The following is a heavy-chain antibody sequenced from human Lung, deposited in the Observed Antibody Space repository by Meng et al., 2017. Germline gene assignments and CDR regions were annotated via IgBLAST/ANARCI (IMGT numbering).Heavy chain of an antibody. CDR1: GGSFSSSNW. CDR2: IYHSGST. D-gene: IGHD6-19*01. J-gene: IGHJ4*02. CDR3: ARRGLWLDPQNFDY. V-gene: IGHV4-4*02. Sequence: GPRLWKLAGPLFLSCAVAGGSFSSSNWWSWGRQPPGKGLEWIGEIYHSGSTNYNPSLKSRVTISVDKSKNQLSLKLSSVTAADTAVYYCARRGLWLDPQNFDYWGQGTLVTVSS.